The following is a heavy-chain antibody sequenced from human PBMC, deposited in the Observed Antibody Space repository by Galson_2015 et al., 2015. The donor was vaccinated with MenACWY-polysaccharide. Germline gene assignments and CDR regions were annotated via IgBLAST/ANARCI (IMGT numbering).Heavy chain of an antibody. V-gene: IGHV6-1*01. J-gene: IGHJ6*02. D-gene: IGHD5-18*01. Sequence: CAISGDSVSSNSAAWNWIRQSPSRGLEWLGRTYYRSKWYNDYAVSVKSRITINPDTSKNQFSLKLSSVTAADTAVYYCARNSYGRYYYYGMDVWGQGTTVTVSS. CDR2: TYYRSKWYN. CDR1: GDSVSSNSAA. CDR3: ARNSYGRYYYYGMDV.